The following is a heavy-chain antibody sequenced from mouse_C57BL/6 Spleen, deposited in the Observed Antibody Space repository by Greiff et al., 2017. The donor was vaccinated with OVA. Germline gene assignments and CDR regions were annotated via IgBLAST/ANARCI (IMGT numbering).Heavy chain of an antibody. Sequence: QVQLQQSGPELVKPGASVKISCKASGYAFSSSWMNWVKQRPGKGLEWIGRIYPGDGDTNYNGKFKGKATLTADKSSSTAYMQLSSLTSEDSVVYFCARESTVGYAMDYWGQGTSVTVSS. CDR2: IYPGDGDT. J-gene: IGHJ4*01. D-gene: IGHD1-1*01. CDR3: ARESTVGYAMDY. CDR1: GYAFSSSW. V-gene: IGHV1-82*01.